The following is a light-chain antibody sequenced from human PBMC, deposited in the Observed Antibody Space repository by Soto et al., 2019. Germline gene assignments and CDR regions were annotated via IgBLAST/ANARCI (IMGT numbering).Light chain of an antibody. J-gene: IGKJ4*01. CDR1: QAVSTW. Sequence: DIQMTQSPSSVSASVGDTVTITCRASQAVSTWLAWYQQKPGGAPKLLIYAASSLQSGVPSRFSGSGSGTDCTLTIRSLQPEDFATYYCQQGASFPRTFGGGTKVEIK. CDR2: AAS. CDR3: QQGASFPRT. V-gene: IGKV1-12*01.